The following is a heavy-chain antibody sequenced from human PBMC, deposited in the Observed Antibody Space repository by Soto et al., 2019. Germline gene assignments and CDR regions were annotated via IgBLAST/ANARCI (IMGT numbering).Heavy chain of an antibody. CDR3: ARAGLRREYYYDSSGYYRDAFDI. V-gene: IGHV1-69*13. CDR2: IIPIFGIA. Sequence: GVSVKVSCKAPGGTFSRYSITWVRQAPGHGLEWIGRIIPIFGIASYAQKFQGRVTITADESTSTAYMELSSLRSEDTAVYYCARAGLRREYYYDSSGYYRDAFDIWGQGTMVTVSS. CDR1: GGTFSRYS. J-gene: IGHJ3*02. D-gene: IGHD3-22*01.